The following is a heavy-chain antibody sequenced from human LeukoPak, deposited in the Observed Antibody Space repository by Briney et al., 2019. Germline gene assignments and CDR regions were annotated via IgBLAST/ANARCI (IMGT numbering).Heavy chain of an antibody. CDR2: ISSSGTTI. CDR1: GFTFSDYY. D-gene: IGHD5-24*01. CDR3: AKSDCASDGCKLLNC. Sequence: GGSLRLSCAASGFTFSDYYMSWIRQAPGKGLEWVSYISSSGTTIYYADSVMGRFTISRDNSKNTLSLQMNSLRAEDTAVYYCAKSDCASDGCKLLNCWGQGTLVTASS. J-gene: IGHJ4*02. V-gene: IGHV3-11*01.